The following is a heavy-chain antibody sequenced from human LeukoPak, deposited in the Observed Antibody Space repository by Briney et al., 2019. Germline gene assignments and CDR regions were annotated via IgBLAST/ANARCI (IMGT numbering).Heavy chain of an antibody. J-gene: IGHJ4*02. D-gene: IGHD6-6*01. CDR1: GFTFSSYA. Sequence: AGGSLRLSCAASGFTFSSYAMSWVRQAPGRGLEWVSAISGSGGSTYYADSVKGRSTISRDNSKNTLYLQMNSLRAEDTAVYYCAKKPTHGKLVLKYYFDYWGQGTLVTVFS. CDR3: AKKPTHGKLVLKYYFDY. CDR2: ISGSGGST. V-gene: IGHV3-23*01.